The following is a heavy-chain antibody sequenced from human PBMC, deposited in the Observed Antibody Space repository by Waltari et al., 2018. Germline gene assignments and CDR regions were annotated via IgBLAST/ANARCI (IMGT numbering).Heavy chain of an antibody. CDR2: IDYTGST. D-gene: IGHD6-6*01. J-gene: IGHJ4*02. V-gene: IGHV4-59*01. CDR1: GGSFRSTL. CDR3: ARFVRGRYFDY. Sequence: QVQLQESGPGLLKPSETLSLTCTASGGSFRSTLWTWIRQSPGKGLEWIGNIDYTGSTQYNPSLRSRVTISVDTSKTQFSLRLSSVTAADTAVYYCARFVRGRYFDYWGQGSLATVSS.